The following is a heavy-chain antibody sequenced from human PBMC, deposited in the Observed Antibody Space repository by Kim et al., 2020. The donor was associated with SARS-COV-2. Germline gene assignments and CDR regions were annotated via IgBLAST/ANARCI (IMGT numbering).Heavy chain of an antibody. D-gene: IGHD2-2*02. J-gene: IGHJ4*02. V-gene: IGHV3-23*01. CDR3: AKHPTASCYTGLDY. Sequence: DTVQGRLTTSRDNSRATLFLQMNSLSAEDTAIYYCAKHPTASCYTGLDYWGQGTLVTVSS.